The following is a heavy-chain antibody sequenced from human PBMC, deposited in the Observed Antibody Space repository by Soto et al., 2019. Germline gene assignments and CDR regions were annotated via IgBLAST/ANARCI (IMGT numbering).Heavy chain of an antibody. CDR1: GGTFSSYT. CDR3: ASLGGRFYYYYYMDV. J-gene: IGHJ6*03. Sequence: ASVKVSCKASGGTFSSYTISWVRQAPGQGLEWMGRIIPILGIANYAQKFQGRVTITADKSTSTAYMELSSLRSEDTAVYYCASLGGRFYYYYYMDVWGKGTTVTVSS. CDR2: IIPILGIA. D-gene: IGHD3-16*01. V-gene: IGHV1-69*02.